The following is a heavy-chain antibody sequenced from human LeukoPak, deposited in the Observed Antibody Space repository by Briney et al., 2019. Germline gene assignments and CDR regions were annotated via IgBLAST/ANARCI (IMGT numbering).Heavy chain of an antibody. Sequence: GGSLRLSCAASGFTFSSYAMHWVRQAPGKGLEWVAVISYDGSNKYYADSVKGRFTISRDNSKNTLYLQMNSLRAEDTAVYYCARARGYSYGYTSYYYYYMDVWGKGTTVTVSS. CDR1: GFTFSSYA. D-gene: IGHD5-18*01. J-gene: IGHJ6*03. CDR2: ISYDGSNK. CDR3: ARARGYSYGYTSYYYYYMDV. V-gene: IGHV3-30*04.